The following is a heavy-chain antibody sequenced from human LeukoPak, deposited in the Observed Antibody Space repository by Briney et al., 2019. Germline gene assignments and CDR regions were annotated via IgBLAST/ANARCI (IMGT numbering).Heavy chain of an antibody. J-gene: IGHJ4*02. CDR1: GGSISSSSYY. V-gene: IGHV4-39*02. CDR3: ARDYGSVSYPH. D-gene: IGHD3-10*01. CDR2: IYYSGST. Sequence: SETLSLTCTVSGGSISSSSYYWGWIRQPPGKGLEWIGSIYYSGSTYYNPSLKSRVTISVDTSKNQFSLKPSSVTAADTAVYYCARDYGSVSYPHWGQGTLVTVSS.